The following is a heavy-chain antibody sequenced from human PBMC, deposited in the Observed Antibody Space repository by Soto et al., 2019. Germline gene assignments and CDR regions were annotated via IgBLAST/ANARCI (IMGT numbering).Heavy chain of an antibody. CDR3: AKEHPCPDVTACPPAPDY. J-gene: IGHJ4*02. CDR2: LSNDGGNE. CDR1: GFTFSGFG. D-gene: IGHD2-21*02. Sequence: QVQLVESGGGVVQPGTSLRLSCVASGFTFSGFGMHWVRQAPGKGLEWVAVLSNDGGNEFYADSVKGRFTIARDNSKNTVYLQIDNLRAEHTAVYYCAKEHPCPDVTACPPAPDYWGQGTLVTVSS. V-gene: IGHV3-30*18.